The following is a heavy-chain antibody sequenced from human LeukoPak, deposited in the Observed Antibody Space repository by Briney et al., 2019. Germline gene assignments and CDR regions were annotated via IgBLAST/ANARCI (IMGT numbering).Heavy chain of an antibody. D-gene: IGHD2-2*01. CDR2: IYYSGST. Sequence: LPETLSLTCTVSGGSISSYYWSWLRQPPGKGLEWIGYIYYSGSTNYNPSLKSRVTISVDTSKNQFSLNLSSATAADTAVYYCARGPPGKENAFDIWGQGTMVTVSS. J-gene: IGHJ3*02. V-gene: IGHV4-59*01. CDR3: ARGPPGKENAFDI. CDR1: GGSISSYY.